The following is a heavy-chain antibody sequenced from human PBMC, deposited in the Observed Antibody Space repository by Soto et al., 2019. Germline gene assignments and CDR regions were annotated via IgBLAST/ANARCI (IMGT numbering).Heavy chain of an antibody. CDR1: GGSVSSGNYY. Sequence: PSETLSLTCAVSGGSVSSGNYYWSLIRQPPXKGLEWIGHIHYSGHTKYNPSLRSRVTISVDTSKNKFSLKVNSVTAADTAVYYCARKNLCTGTTDYYFRMDVWGQGNSVTVSS. J-gene: IGHJ6*01. V-gene: IGHV4-61*01. D-gene: IGHD1-7*01. CDR2: IHYSGHT. CDR3: ARKNLCTGTTDYYFRMDV.